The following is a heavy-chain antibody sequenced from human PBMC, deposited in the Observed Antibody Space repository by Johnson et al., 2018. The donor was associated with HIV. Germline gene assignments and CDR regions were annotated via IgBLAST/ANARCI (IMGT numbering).Heavy chain of an antibody. J-gene: IGHJ3*02. D-gene: IGHD3-16*02. CDR3: ARGDREIWFGGVIAPGAFDI. V-gene: IGHV3-30*03. CDR1: GFTFSSYG. CDR2: ISYDGSNK. Sequence: QVQLVESGGGVVQPGRSLRLSCAASGFTFSSYGMHWVRQAPGKGLASVAVISYDGSNKYYADSVKGRFTISRENSKNTLYLKMNSLRAEEKAVSYCARGDREIWFGGVIAPGAFDIWGQGTMVTVSS.